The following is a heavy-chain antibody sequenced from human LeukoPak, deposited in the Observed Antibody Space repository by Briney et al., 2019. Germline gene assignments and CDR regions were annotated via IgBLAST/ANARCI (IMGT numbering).Heavy chain of an antibody. CDR1: GYTFTGYY. CDR2: INPNSVGT. J-gene: IGHJ5*02. CDR3: ARVVSGAAAGNNWFDP. Sequence: GSSVKVSCYAFGYTFTGYYMHWVRRAPGQRLECRRWINPNSVGTDYAQKLQRRVTMTTDTAISPTYMELNRWRSYDTAVYYCARVVSGAAAGNNWFDPWGQGTLVTVSS. V-gene: IGHV1-2*02. D-gene: IGHD6-13*01.